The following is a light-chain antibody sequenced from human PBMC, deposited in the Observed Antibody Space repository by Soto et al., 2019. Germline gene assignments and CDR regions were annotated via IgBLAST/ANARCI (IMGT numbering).Light chain of an antibody. Sequence: EIVLTQSPGTLSLSPGERATLSCRASQSVTGSFLAWYQQKVGQAPRLLIYGASSRATGIPDRFSGSGSGTDFTLTISRLEPEDFAVFFCQQYGTSEIIFGQGTRLEIK. J-gene: IGKJ5*01. CDR3: QQYGTSEII. V-gene: IGKV3-20*01. CDR1: QSVTGSF. CDR2: GAS.